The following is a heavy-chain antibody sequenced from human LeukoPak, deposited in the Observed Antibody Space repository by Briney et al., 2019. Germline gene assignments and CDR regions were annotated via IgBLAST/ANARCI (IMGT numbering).Heavy chain of an antibody. CDR1: GFSFRNYA. D-gene: IGHD1-26*01. V-gene: IGHV3-64*02. J-gene: IGHJ4*02. Sequence: GGSLGLSCVASGFSFRNYAIHWVRQAPGKGLEYVSVINTDGRITYYADSVKGRFTISRDNSKDTVYLQMGSLRGEDMAVHYCTRDGGSFCDFDYWGQGALVTVSS. CDR2: INTDGRIT. CDR3: TRDGGSFCDFDY.